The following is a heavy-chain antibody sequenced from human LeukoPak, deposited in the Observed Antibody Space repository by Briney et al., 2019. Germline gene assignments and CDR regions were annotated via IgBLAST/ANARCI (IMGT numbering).Heavy chain of an antibody. J-gene: IGHJ5*02. CDR3: ARTPRDCSSTSCYFWFDP. Sequence: PSETLSLTCTVSGGSISSYYWSWIRQPAGKGLERIGRIYTSGSTNYNPSLKSRVTMSVDTSKNQFSLKLSSVTAADTAVYYCARTPRDCSSTSCYFWFDPWGQGTLVTVSS. CDR1: GGSISSYY. D-gene: IGHD2-2*01. CDR2: IYTSGST. V-gene: IGHV4-4*07.